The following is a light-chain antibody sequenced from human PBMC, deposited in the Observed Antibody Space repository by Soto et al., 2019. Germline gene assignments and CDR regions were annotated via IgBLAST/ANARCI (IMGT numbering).Light chain of an antibody. CDR1: QSISSW. CDR3: QHYNGFPVT. V-gene: IGKV1-5*03. Sequence: DLQMTQSPSTLSASVGDRVSITCRASQSISSWLAWYQQKPGNAPKLLIYKASSLESGIPSRFSGSGSGTEFTLTISSLQPDDFATYYCQHYNGFPVTFGQGTKLEIK. J-gene: IGKJ2*01. CDR2: KAS.